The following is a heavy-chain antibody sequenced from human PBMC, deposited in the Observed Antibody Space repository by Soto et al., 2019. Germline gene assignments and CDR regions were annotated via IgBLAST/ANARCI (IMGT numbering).Heavy chain of an antibody. D-gene: IGHD6-19*01. J-gene: IGHJ5*02. CDR3: ARDYISGWSTNLWGKRENWVDP. Sequence: QVQLVQSGAEVKKPGASVKVSCKPSGYTFTSYGISWVRQAPGQGLEWMGWISPYNGKTNYAQKVQGRVTMTTETSPSPAYMERRSLRSDGTAGYYWARDYISGWSTNLWGKRENWVDPWGQGTLVTVSS. V-gene: IGHV1-18*01. CDR2: ISPYNGKT. CDR1: GYTFTSYG.